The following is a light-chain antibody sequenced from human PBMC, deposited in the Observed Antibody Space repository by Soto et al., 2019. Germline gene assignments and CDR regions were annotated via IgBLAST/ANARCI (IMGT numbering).Light chain of an antibody. CDR3: QQYGSSPWT. CDR2: GAS. V-gene: IGKV3-20*01. Sequence: EIGMTQSPATLSVSPGERATLYCSASQSVSGNHLAWYQQKPGQAPRLLIHGASSRATGIPDRFSGSGSGTDFTLTINRLEPEDFAMYFCQQYGSSPWTFGQGTKVDIK. J-gene: IGKJ1*01. CDR1: QSVSGNH.